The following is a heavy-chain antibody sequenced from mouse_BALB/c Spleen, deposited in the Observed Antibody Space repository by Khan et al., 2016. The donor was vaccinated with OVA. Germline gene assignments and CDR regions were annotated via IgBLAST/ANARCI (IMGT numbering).Heavy chain of an antibody. V-gene: IGHV7-3*02. CDR1: GFTFSDYY. D-gene: IGHD1-2*01. CDR2: IRKKASGYTT. Sequence: EVELVESGGGLVEPGGSLRLSCATSGFTFSDYYMSWVRQPPGKALEWLGFIRKKASGYTTEYSASVKGRFTISSDNSQSILYLQMNSLRAEDSAVYYCARGVYGYGFGDWGQGILVTVSA. J-gene: IGHJ3*01. CDR3: ARGVYGYGFGD.